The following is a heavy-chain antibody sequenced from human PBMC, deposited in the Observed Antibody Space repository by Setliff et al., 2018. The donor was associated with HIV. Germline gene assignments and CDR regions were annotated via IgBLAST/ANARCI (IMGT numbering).Heavy chain of an antibody. CDR1: GYRFTGYF. Sequence: ASVKVSCKASGYRFTGYFIHWVRRAPGQGLEWMGWINPNTGNTHFPPNFQGRVTMTRDTSINTAYMELTGLRSDDTAVYYCARVGSYWTQFDYWGQGTLVTVSS. CDR2: INPNTGNT. CDR3: ARVGSYWTQFDY. V-gene: IGHV1-2*02. J-gene: IGHJ4*01. D-gene: IGHD2-15*01.